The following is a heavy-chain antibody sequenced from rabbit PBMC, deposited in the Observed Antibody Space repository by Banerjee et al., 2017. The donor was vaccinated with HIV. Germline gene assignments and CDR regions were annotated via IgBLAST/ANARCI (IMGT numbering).Heavy chain of an antibody. Sequence: QEQLVESGGGLVTLGGSLKLSCKASGIDFSSYGISWVRQAPGKGLEWIACIYIGSGNTYYASWAKGRFTISKASSSTVDLKMTSLTAADTATYFCARDVAEYAGYNYDLWGQGTLVTVS. CDR1: GIDFSSYG. D-gene: IGHD7-1*01. CDR2: IYIGSGNT. CDR3: ARDVAEYAGYNYDL. J-gene: IGHJ3*01. V-gene: IGHV1S45*01.